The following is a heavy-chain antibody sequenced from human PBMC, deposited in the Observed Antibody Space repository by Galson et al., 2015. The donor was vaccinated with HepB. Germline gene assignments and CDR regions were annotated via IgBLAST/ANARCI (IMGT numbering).Heavy chain of an antibody. CDR2: FDPEDGET. D-gene: IGHD6-19*01. CDR3: LTEIRSSGLAGDFQH. Sequence: SLKVSCKVSGSSLNEMSVHWVRLSPGQGLEWMGGFDPEDGETIYAETFQGRVTVTEDRSTDTGYLDLSSLRSEDTAVYYCLTEIRSSGLAGDFQHWGQGTLVIVSS. J-gene: IGHJ1*01. V-gene: IGHV1-24*01. CDR1: GSSLNEMS.